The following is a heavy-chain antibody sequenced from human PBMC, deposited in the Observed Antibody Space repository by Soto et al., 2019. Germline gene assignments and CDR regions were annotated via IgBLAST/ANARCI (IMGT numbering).Heavy chain of an antibody. J-gene: IGHJ4*02. Sequence: PGGSLRPSCPASGFTFSNAWMNWVRQAPGKGLEWVALIKSKVHGETIAYSPSVKGRFTISRDDAKSTLYLQMNSLKTEDTAVYYCMTGLDYWGQGT. D-gene: IGHD3-9*01. CDR1: GFTFSNAW. CDR3: MTGLDY. CDR2: IKSKVHGETI. V-gene: IGHV3-15*07.